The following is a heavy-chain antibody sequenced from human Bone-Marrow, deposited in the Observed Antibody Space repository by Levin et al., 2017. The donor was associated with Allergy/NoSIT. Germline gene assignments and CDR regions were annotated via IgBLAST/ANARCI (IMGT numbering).Heavy chain of an antibody. CDR3: ARHTQKGGYCSSTSCYIPCTLDY. J-gene: IGHJ4*02. CDR1: GSSFTSYW. CDR2: IDPSDSYT. D-gene: IGHD2-2*02. Sequence: GGSLRLSCKGSGSSFTSYWISWVRQMPGKGLEWMGRIDPSDSYTNYSPSFQGHVTISADKSISTAYLQWSSLKASDTAMYYCARHTQKGGYCSSTSCYIPCTLDYWGQGTLVTVSS. V-gene: IGHV5-10-1*01.